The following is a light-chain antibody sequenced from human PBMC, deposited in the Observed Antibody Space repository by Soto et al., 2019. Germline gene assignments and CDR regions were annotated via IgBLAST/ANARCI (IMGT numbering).Light chain of an antibody. Sequence: EIVLTQSPGTLSLSPGERATLSCRASQSVSSSYLAWYQHKPGQAPRLLIYGASTRATGIPDRFSGSGSGTDFTLTISRLEPEDFAVFYCQQYYDTPFIFGPGTKVDIK. CDR2: GAS. V-gene: IGKV3-20*01. J-gene: IGKJ3*01. CDR1: QSVSSSY. CDR3: QQYYDTPFI.